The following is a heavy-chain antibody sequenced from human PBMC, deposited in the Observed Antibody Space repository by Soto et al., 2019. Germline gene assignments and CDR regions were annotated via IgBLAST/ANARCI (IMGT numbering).Heavy chain of an antibody. CDR2: ISFSSSYT. V-gene: IGHV3-11*06. CDR3: ARDGYGFCKGYYLDH. CDR1: GLTLSDYY. D-gene: IGHD5-18*01. J-gene: IGHJ4*02. Sequence: QVQLVESGGGLVKPGGSLRLSCAASGLTLSDYYMTWIRQAPGKGLEWVSDISFSSSYTNNADSVKGRFTISRDNAKNSLCLQMNSLRAEDTAVYYCARDGYGFCKGYYLDHWGQGTLVTVSS.